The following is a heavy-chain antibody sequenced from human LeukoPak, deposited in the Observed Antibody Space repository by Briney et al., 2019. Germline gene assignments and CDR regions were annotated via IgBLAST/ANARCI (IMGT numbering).Heavy chain of an antibody. Sequence: SETLSLTCAVYGGSFSGYYWSWIRQPPGKGLEWIGEINHSGSTNYNPPLKSRVTISVDTSKNQFSLKLSSVTAADTAVYYCARGPSPDYWGQGTLVTVSS. J-gene: IGHJ4*02. V-gene: IGHV4-34*01. CDR3: ARGPSPDY. CDR2: INHSGST. CDR1: GGSFSGYY.